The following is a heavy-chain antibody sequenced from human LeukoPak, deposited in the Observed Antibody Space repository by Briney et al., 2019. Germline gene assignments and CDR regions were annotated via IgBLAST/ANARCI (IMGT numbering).Heavy chain of an antibody. Sequence: SETLSLTCAVYGGSFSGYYWSWIRQPPGKGLEWIGEINHSGSTNYNPSLKSRVTISVDTSKNQFSLKLSSVTAADTAVYYCASRRYYYDSSGYYFAIYYYGMDVWGQGTAVTVSS. V-gene: IGHV4-34*01. CDR3: ASRRYYYDSSGYYFAIYYYGMDV. J-gene: IGHJ6*02. CDR1: GGSFSGYY. D-gene: IGHD3-22*01. CDR2: INHSGST.